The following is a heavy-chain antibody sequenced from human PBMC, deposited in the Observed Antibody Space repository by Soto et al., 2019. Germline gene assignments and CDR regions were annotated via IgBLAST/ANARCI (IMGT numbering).Heavy chain of an antibody. D-gene: IGHD1-7*01. CDR1: GGSISSSNW. J-gene: IGHJ5*02. V-gene: IGHV4-4*02. Sequence: QVQLQESGPGLVKPSGTLSLTCAVSGGSISSSNWWRWVRQPPGKGLEWIGEIYHSGSTNYNPSLKSRVTISVDKSKNQFSLKMSSVTAADTAVYYCARKYNWNYIGGWFDPWGQGTLVTVSS. CDR3: ARKYNWNYIGGWFDP. CDR2: IYHSGST.